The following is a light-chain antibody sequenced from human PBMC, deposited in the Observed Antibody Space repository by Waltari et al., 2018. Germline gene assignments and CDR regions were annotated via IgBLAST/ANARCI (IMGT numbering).Light chain of an antibody. CDR3: MQALEIPWT. Sequence: DVVVTQSPLSLPVTPGAPASISCRSSQSLLHSNGYNYLDWYLLKPGQSPQLLIYLGSNRASGVPDRFSGSGSDTDFTLKISRVEAEDVGVYYCMQALEIPWTFGQGTKVEIK. CDR2: LGS. J-gene: IGKJ1*01. CDR1: QSLLHSNGYNY. V-gene: IGKV2-28*01.